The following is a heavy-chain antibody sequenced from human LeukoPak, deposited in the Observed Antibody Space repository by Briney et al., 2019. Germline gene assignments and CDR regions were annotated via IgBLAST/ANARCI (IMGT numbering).Heavy chain of an antibody. Sequence: SETLSLTCAVSGYSISSSNWWGWIRQPPGKGLEWIGYIYYSGSTNYNPSLKSRVTMSVDTSKNQFSLKLSSVTALDTAVYYCARGGHNYSGSLLNWFDPWGQGTLVTVSS. V-gene: IGHV4-28*06. J-gene: IGHJ5*02. CDR1: GYSISSSNW. CDR2: IYYSGST. D-gene: IGHD5-12*01. CDR3: ARGGHNYSGSLLNWFDP.